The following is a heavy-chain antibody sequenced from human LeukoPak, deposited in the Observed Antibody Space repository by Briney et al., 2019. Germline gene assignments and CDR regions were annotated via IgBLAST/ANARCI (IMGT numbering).Heavy chain of an antibody. J-gene: IGHJ4*02. CDR2: IYTSGST. CDR3: ARDLSYGSGSYTLDY. D-gene: IGHD3-10*01. V-gene: IGHV4-61*02. CDR1: SGSISSGSYY. Sequence: PSQTLSLTCTVSSGSISSGSYYWSWIRQPAGKGLEWIGRIYTSGSTNYNPSLKSRVTISVDTSKNQFSLKLSSVTAADTAVYYCARDLSYGSGSYTLDYWGQGTLVTVSS.